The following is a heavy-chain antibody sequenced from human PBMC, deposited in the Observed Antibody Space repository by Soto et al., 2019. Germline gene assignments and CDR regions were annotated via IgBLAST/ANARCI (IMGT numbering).Heavy chain of an antibody. D-gene: IGHD2-15*01. CDR2: RYYSEST. Sequence: PXEALALTCAVAGCSSTTGSYYWSWIRQLPGKGLEWIGHRYYSESTYYNPSLKSRVSISLDTSKNQFSLKLSFVTAADTAMYYCARAKCSGGSCYSWSLDYWGQGTPVTVS. V-gene: IGHV4-31*11. CDR3: ARAKCSGGSCYSWSLDY. CDR1: GCSSTTGSYY. J-gene: IGHJ4*02.